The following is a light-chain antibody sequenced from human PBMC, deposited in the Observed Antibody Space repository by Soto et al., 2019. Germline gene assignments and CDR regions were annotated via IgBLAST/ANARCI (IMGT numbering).Light chain of an antibody. J-gene: IGKJ1*01. V-gene: IGKV1-39*01. Sequence: DIQMTQSPLSLSASVGDRVTITCRASESITSYLNWYQQKPGKAPKLLIYAASSLHTGVPSRFSGSGFGTDFTLTISSLQPDDFATYYCQQYNSYRTFGQGTKVDIK. CDR2: AAS. CDR1: ESITSY. CDR3: QQYNSYRT.